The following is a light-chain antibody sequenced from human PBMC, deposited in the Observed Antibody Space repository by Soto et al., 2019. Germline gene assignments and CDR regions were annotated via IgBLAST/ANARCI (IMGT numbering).Light chain of an antibody. V-gene: IGLV2-14*01. CDR1: SSDIGNYNY. CDR3: NSYTSSSTWV. CDR2: EVS. J-gene: IGLJ3*02. Sequence: QSVLTQPASVSGSPGQSITISCTGSSSDIGNYNYVSWYQHHPGKAPKLMIYEVSNRPSGVSNRFSGSKSGNTASLTISGLQAEDEADYYCNSYTSSSTWVFGGGTKLTVL.